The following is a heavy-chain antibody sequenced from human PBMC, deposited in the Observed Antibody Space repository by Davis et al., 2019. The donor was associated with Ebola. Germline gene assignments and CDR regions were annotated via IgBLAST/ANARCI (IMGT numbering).Heavy chain of an antibody. Sequence: ASVKVSCKASGYTFTSYDINWVRQATGQGLEWMGWMNPNSGNTGYAQKFQGRITMTRDISITTAYMEMSSLRSDDTAVYYCAGATGYYRHGMDVWGQGTTVTVSS. CDR2: MNPNSGNT. V-gene: IGHV1-8*01. CDR1: GYTFTSYD. J-gene: IGHJ6*02. CDR3: AGATGYYRHGMDV. D-gene: IGHD3-9*01.